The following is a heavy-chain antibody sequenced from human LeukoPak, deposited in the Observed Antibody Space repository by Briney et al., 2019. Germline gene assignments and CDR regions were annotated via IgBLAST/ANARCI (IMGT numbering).Heavy chain of an antibody. J-gene: IGHJ4*02. CDR2: ISAYNGNT. D-gene: IGHD4-17*01. CDR1: GFTFISYG. V-gene: IGHV1-18*01. Sequence: ASVKVSCKASGFTFISYGISWVRQAPGQGLEWMGWISAYNGNTNYAQKLQGRVTMTTDTSTSTAYMELRSLRSDDTAVYYCARESYGDYGVGVDYWGQGTLVTVSS. CDR3: ARESYGDYGVGVDY.